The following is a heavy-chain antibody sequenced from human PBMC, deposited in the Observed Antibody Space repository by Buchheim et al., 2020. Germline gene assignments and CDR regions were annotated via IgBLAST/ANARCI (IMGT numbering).Heavy chain of an antibody. CDR1: GFTFSTYW. Sequence: EVQLVESGGGLVQPGGSLRLSCAASGFTFSTYWMSWVRQAPGKGLDWVANIKQDGSEKYYVDSVKGRFTISRDNAKNSLYLQMNSLRAEDTAVYYCARDRRYCSSTSCANFDYWGQGTL. V-gene: IGHV3-7*01. D-gene: IGHD2-2*01. CDR3: ARDRRYCSSTSCANFDY. CDR2: IKQDGSEK. J-gene: IGHJ4*02.